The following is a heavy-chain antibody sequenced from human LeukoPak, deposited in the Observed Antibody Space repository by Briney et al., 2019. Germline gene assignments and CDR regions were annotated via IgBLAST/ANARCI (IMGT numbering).Heavy chain of an antibody. Sequence: PGGSLRLSCAASGFTFNTFWMSWVRQAPGKGLEWVAVISYDGSNKYYADSVKGRFTISRDNSKNTLYLQMNSLRAEDTAVYYCAKGADPYYWGQGTLVTVSS. CDR3: AKGADPYY. D-gene: IGHD3-16*01. J-gene: IGHJ4*02. CDR1: GFTFNTFW. CDR2: ISYDGSNK. V-gene: IGHV3-30*18.